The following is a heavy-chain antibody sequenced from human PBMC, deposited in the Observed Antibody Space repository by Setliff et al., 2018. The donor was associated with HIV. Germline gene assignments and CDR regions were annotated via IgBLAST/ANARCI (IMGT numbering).Heavy chain of an antibody. CDR2: IIPVTQGVT. CDR3: ARVEEEIYGLGSYNHWFAP. D-gene: IGHD3-10*01. CDR1: GGSFNRDA. V-gene: IGHV1-69*10. J-gene: IGHJ5*02. Sequence: SVKVSCKTSGGSFNRDAIAWVRQAPGQGLEWVGGIIPVTQGVTTFAQKFQARVTITADESTGTVYTEMRGLRSDDSAIYYCARVEEEIYGLGSYNHWFAPWGQGTLVTVSS.